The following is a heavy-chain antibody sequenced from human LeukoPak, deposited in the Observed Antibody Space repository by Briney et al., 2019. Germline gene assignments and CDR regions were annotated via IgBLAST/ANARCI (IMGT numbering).Heavy chain of an antibody. CDR1: GYTFTSYA. J-gene: IGHJ6*03. CDR2: INTNTGNA. CDR3: ARSGGSGSYYARYYYYYMDV. V-gene: IGHV7-4-1*02. Sequence: GASVKVSCKASGYTFTSYAMNWVRQAPGQGLEWMGCINTNTGNATYAQGFTGRFVFSLDTSVSTAYLQISSLEAEDTAVYYCARSGGSGSYYARYYYYYMDVWGKGTTVTVSS. D-gene: IGHD3-10*01.